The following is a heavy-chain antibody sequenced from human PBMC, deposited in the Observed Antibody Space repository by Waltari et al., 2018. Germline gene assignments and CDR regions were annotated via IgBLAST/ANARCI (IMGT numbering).Heavy chain of an antibody. Sequence: QVHLAQSGAEVRKPGASVKVSCKASGYTFASYDIHWVRQATGQGHEWMGCMNPKSGNSGYAQNFQGRVTLTRNTSITTAYMEVSSLRSEDTALYYCARGRGFLESLMYWGQGTLVTVSS. CDR1: GYTFASYD. J-gene: IGHJ4*02. CDR2: MNPKSGNS. V-gene: IGHV1-8*03. D-gene: IGHD3-3*01. CDR3: ARGRGFLESLMY.